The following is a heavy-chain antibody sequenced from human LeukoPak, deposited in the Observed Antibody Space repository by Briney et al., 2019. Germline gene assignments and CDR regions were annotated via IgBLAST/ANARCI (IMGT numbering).Heavy chain of an antibody. CDR2: ISYHGKDQ. V-gene: IGHV3-30*01. Sequence: AGGSLRLSCAASGYTFSLYSMHWVRQAPGKGPEWVTVISYHGKDQYYPDSVQGRFTVSKDNSKNTLYLQMNSLREGDSAVHYCARAALTTGTRGYMDVWGRGTTVIVSS. D-gene: IGHD1-1*01. J-gene: IGHJ6*03. CDR3: ARAALTTGTRGYMDV. CDR1: GYTFSLYS.